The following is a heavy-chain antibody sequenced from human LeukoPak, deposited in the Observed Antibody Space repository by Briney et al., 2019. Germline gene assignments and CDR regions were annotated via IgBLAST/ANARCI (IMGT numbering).Heavy chain of an antibody. CDR2: IYPGDSDT. CDR1: GYSFTSYW. J-gene: IGHJ4*02. Sequence: RGESLKISCKGSGYSFTSYWIGWVRQMPGKGLEWMGIIYPGDSDTRYSPSFQGQVTISADKSISTAYLQWSSLKASDTAMYYCARTTYYYDSSGYSDYFDYWGQGTLVTVSS. D-gene: IGHD3-22*01. CDR3: ARTTYYYDSSGYSDYFDY. V-gene: IGHV5-51*01.